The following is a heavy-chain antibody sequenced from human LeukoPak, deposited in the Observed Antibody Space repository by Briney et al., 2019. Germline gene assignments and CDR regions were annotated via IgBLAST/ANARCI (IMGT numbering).Heavy chain of an antibody. V-gene: IGHV1-18*01. D-gene: IGHD6-13*01. J-gene: IGHJ6*02. CDR2: ISAYNGNT. CDR1: GYTFTSYD. Sequence: ASVKVSCKASGYTFTSYDINWVRQAPGQGLEWMGWISAYNGNTNYAQKVQGRVTMTTDTPTSTAYMELRSLRSDDTAVYYCARARYTSSWYAQGILYYYYYGLDVWGQGTTVTVSS. CDR3: ARARYTSSWYAQGILYYYYYGLDV.